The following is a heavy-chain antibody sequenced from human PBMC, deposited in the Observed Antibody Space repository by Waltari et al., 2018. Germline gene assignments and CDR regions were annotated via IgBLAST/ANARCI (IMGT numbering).Heavy chain of an antibody. CDR2: ITSSSATI. D-gene: IGHD2-21*02. J-gene: IGHJ3*02. V-gene: IGHV3-48*02. Sequence: GLAWVSFITSSSATIYYADSVRGRFTISRDNAKNSLYLQMNSLRNEDTAVYYCASGDCGGDCYATRENAFDIWGQGTMVTVSS. CDR3: ASGDCGGDCYATRENAFDI.